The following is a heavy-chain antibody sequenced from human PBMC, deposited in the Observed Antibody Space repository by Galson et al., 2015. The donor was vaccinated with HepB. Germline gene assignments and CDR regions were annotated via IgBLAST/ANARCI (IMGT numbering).Heavy chain of an antibody. J-gene: IGHJ4*02. CDR3: VRGYSGTYRADY. D-gene: IGHD1-26*01. Sequence: SLRLSCAASGFTFSTYWMHWVRQTLGEGLVWVSRINGDGSSTAYADSVKGRFTISRDSAKNTLHLQMNRLRAEDTAVYFCVRGYSGTYRADYWGQGTLVTVSS. V-gene: IGHV3-74*01. CDR2: INGDGSST. CDR1: GFTFSTYW.